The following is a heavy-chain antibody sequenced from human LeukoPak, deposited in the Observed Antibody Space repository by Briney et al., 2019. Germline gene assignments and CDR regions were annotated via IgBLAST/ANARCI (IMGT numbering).Heavy chain of an antibody. CDR1: GDSISSSSFF. CDR2: IYYSGST. CDR3: ARDRGRYCTNGVCSDYFDY. J-gene: IGHJ4*02. V-gene: IGHV4-61*01. D-gene: IGHD2-8*01. Sequence: PSETLSLTCTVSGDSISSSSFFWGWIRQPPGKGLEWIGYIYYSGSTNYNPSLKSRVTISVDTSKNQFSLKLSSVTAADTAVYYCARDRGRYCTNGVCSDYFDYWGQGTLVTVSS.